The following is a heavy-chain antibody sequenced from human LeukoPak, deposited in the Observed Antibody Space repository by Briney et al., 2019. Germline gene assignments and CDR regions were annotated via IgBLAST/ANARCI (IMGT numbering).Heavy chain of an antibody. D-gene: IGHD3-22*01. Sequence: SETLSLTCAVYGGSFSGYYWSWIRQPPGKGLEWIGEINHSGSTNYNPSLKSRVTISVDTSKNQFSLKLSSVTAADTAVYYCARGPNTYYYDSSGYYSPWGQGTLVTVS. J-gene: IGHJ5*02. CDR2: INHSGST. V-gene: IGHV4-34*01. CDR3: ARGPNTYYYDSSGYYSP. CDR1: GGSFSGYY.